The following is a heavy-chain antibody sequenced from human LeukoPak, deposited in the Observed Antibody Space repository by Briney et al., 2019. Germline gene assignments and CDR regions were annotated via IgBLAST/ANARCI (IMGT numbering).Heavy chain of an antibody. D-gene: IGHD1-7*01. CDR1: GGSFSGYY. CDR3: ARSELYNWNSGWFDP. J-gene: IGHJ5*02. Sequence: SETLSLTCAVYGGSFSGYYWSWIRQPPGKGLEWIGEINHSGSTNYNPSLKSRVTISVDTSKNQFSLKLSSVTAADTAVYYCARSELYNWNSGWFDPWGQGTLVTVSS. CDR2: INHSGST. V-gene: IGHV4-34*01.